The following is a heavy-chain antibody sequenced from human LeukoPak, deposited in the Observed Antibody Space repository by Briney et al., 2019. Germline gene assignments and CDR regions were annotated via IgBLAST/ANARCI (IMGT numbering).Heavy chain of an antibody. J-gene: IGHJ4*02. D-gene: IGHD6-19*01. CDR1: GFTFSSYA. Sequence: GGSLRLSCAASGFTFSSYAMSWVRQAPGKGLEWVSGISGSGGSTFYADSVKGRFTISRDNSMHMLYVEMNSLRAEDTAVYYCAKDEALISVAGLDSWGQGTLVTVSS. V-gene: IGHV3-23*01. CDR3: AKDEALISVAGLDS. CDR2: ISGSGGST.